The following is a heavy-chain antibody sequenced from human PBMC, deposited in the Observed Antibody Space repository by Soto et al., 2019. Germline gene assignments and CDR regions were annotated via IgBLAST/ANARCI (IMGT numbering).Heavy chain of an antibody. CDR2: MNPNSGNT. V-gene: IGHV1-8*01. J-gene: IGHJ5*02. CDR1: GYAFTSYD. CDR3: ARAPPPMVRGVINWFDP. D-gene: IGHD3-10*01. Sequence: ASVKVSCKASGYAFTSYDINWVRQATGQGLEWMGWMNPNSGNTGYAQKFQGRVTMTRNTSISTAYMELSSLRSEDTAVYYCARAPPPMVRGVINWFDPWGQGTLVTV.